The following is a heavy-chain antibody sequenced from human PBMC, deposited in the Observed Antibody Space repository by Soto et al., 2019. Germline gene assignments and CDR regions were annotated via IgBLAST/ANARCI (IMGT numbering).Heavy chain of an antibody. CDR1: TGSSDSFY. CDR3: ARSRDGYNLSPIDQ. D-gene: IGHD5-12*01. J-gene: IGHJ4*02. V-gene: IGHV4-59*01. CDR2: FFYTGRT. Sequence: QVQLQVSGPGLVKPSATLSLSCTVSTGSSDSFYWSWIRQPPGKGLEWIGYFFYTGRTNHNPALKGRVTISLDMSSSQFSLSLTSATAADTAMYYCARSRDGYNLSPIDQWGQGLLVTVSS.